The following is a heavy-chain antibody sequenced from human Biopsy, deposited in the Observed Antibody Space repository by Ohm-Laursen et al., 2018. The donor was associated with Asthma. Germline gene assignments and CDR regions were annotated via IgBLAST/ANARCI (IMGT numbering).Heavy chain of an antibody. D-gene: IGHD3-10*01. CDR2: IYYTGSD. J-gene: IGHJ6*02. V-gene: IGHV4-61*01. Sequence: SETLSLTCTVSGGSASTGSYYWSWIRQPPGKGLEWLGYIYYTGSDNYNPSLKSRVTISVDTSKNQFSLRLNSVTAADTAVYYCARGPNYHGSGRAPIGMDVWGQGTTVTVSS. CDR1: GGSASTGSYY. CDR3: ARGPNYHGSGRAPIGMDV.